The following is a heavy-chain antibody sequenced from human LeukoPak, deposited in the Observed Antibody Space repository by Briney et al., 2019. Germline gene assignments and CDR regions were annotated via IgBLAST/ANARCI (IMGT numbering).Heavy chain of an antibody. D-gene: IGHD1-26*01. CDR3: ARPQVGGGLEAFDY. CDR2: IYYSGST. V-gene: IGHV4-31*03. J-gene: IGHJ4*02. Sequence: SETLSLTCTVSGGSISSGGYYWSWIRQHPGKGLEWIGYIYYSGSTYYNPSLKSRVTISVDTSKNQFSLKLSSVTAADTAVYYCARPQVGGGLEAFDYWGQGTLVTVSS. CDR1: GGSISSGGYY.